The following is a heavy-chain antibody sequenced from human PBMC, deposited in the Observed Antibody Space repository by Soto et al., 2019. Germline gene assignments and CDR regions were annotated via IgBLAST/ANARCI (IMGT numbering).Heavy chain of an antibody. CDR3: ARSQGSSTSLEIYYYYYYGMDV. CDR2: AIPISETT. CDR1: GGTFSSYA. V-gene: IGHV1-69*01. D-gene: IGHD2-2*01. J-gene: IGHJ6*02. Sequence: QVQLVQSGAEVKKPGSSVKVSCKVSGGTFSSYAISWVRQAPGQGLEWVGGAIPISETTDYAQKFQGRVTITADESKSTAYLELSSLRSEDTAVYYCARSQGSSTSLEIYYYYYYGMDVWGQGTTVTVSS.